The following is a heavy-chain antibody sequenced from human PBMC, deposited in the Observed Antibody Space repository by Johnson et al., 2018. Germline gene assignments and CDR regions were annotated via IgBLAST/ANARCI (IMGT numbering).Heavy chain of an antibody. J-gene: IGHJ6*03. V-gene: IGHV4-61*02. CDR1: GGSISSGSYY. CDR2: IYTGGST. Sequence: QVQLQEAGPGLVKPSQTLALICTVSGGSISSGSYYWSWIRQPAGKGLEWIGRIYTGGSTNYNPSLQSRVTIPVDTSKNQFSLKLSSVTVADTAVYYRARVPGTNFYYHYMDVWGKGTTVTVSS. CDR3: ARVPGTNFYYHYMDV. D-gene: IGHD2-2*01.